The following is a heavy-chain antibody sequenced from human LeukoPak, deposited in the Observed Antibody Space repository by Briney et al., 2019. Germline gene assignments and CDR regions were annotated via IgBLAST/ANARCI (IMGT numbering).Heavy chain of an antibody. Sequence: PSETLSLTCTVSGGSVSSGSYYWSWIRQPPGKGLEWIGYIYYSGSTYYNPSLKSRVTISVDTSKNQFSLKLSSVTAADTAVYYCARGIDTAMVTWEKDYYGSSGYHYFDYWGQGTLVTVSS. J-gene: IGHJ4*02. CDR3: ARGIDTAMVTWEKDYYGSSGYHYFDY. V-gene: IGHV4-61*01. CDR2: IYYSGST. D-gene: IGHD3-22*01. CDR1: GGSVSSGSYY.